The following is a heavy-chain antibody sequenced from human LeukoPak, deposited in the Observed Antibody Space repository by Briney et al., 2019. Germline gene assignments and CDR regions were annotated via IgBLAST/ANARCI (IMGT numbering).Heavy chain of an antibody. J-gene: IGHJ6*02. CDR2: ISSSSSYI. V-gene: IGHV3-21*01. Sequence: GGSLRLSCAASGFTFSSYSMNWVRQAPGKGLEWVPSISSSSSYIYYADSVKGRFTISRDNAKNSLYLQMNSLRAEDTAVYYCARDITGYYYYGMDVWGQGTTVTVSS. CDR3: ARDITGYYYYGMDV. D-gene: IGHD1-14*01. CDR1: GFTFSSYS.